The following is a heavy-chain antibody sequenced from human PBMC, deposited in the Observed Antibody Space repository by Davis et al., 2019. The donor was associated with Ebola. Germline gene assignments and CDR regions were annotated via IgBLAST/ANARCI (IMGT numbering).Heavy chain of an antibody. V-gene: IGHV1-3*01. D-gene: IGHD2-15*01. CDR1: GHTFTSYA. Sequence: ASVKVSCKASGHTFTSYAMHWVRQAPGQRLEWMGWINGDNANRKYSQKFQGRVTITRNTSATTAYMELSSLTSEDTAVYYCASTIGYCSDISLPCNWFDPWGQGTLVTVSS. J-gene: IGHJ5*02. CDR3: ASTIGYCSDISLPCNWFDP. CDR2: INGDNANR.